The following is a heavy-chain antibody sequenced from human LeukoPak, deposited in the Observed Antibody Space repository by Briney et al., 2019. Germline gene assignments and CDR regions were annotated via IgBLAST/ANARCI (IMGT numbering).Heavy chain of an antibody. J-gene: IGHJ4*02. CDR1: GFTFSSYC. D-gene: IGHD3-10*01. V-gene: IGHV3-48*01. Sequence: GGSLRLSCAASGFTFSSYCMNCVRHAPGGGREWVSYISSSSSTKYYADSVTGRFTISRDNAKNSLYLQMNSLRAEDKAVYDCARDLNGSGCIGGQGTLVTVSS. CDR2: ISSSSSTK. CDR3: ARDLNGSGCI.